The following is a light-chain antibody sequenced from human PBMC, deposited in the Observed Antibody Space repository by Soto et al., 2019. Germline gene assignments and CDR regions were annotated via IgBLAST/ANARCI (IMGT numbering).Light chain of an antibody. CDR3: QQYNRHYT. V-gene: IGKV1-5*01. CDR1: QSVSSW. CDR2: DAS. J-gene: IGKJ2*01. Sequence: DIQMTQSPSTLTASVGDRVTITCRASQSVSSWLAWYQQKPGKAPNLLIFDASTLESGVPSRFSGSGSGTEFTLTISSLQPDDSATYYCQQYNRHYTFGQGTKLEIK.